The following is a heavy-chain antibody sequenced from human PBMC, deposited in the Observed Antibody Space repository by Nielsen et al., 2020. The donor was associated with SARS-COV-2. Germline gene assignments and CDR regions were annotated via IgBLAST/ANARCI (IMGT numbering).Heavy chain of an antibody. V-gene: IGHV5-51*01. D-gene: IGHD1-14*01. CDR3: ARLEGEPYYYFDY. CDR1: GYNFTTYW. CDR2: IHPDDSDT. Sequence: GESLKISCQGFGYNFTTYWIGWVRQMPGKGLEWMGVIHPDDSDTRCSPSFQGQVTISADKSISTAYLQWSSLKASDTAMYYCARLEGEPYYYFDYWGQETLVTVSS. J-gene: IGHJ4*02.